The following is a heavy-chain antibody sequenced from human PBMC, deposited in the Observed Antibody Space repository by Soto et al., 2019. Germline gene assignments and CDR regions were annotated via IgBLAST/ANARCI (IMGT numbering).Heavy chain of an antibody. CDR3: AREEQQPYNWFDP. V-gene: IGHV4-31*03. CDR1: GGSISSGGYY. CDR2: IYYSGST. Sequence: PSETLSLTCTVSGGSISSGGYYWSWIRQHPGKGLECIGYIYYSGSTYYNPSLKSRVTISVDTSKNQFSLKLSSVTAADTAVYYCAREEQQPYNWFDPWGQGTLVTVSS. D-gene: IGHD6-13*01. J-gene: IGHJ5*02.